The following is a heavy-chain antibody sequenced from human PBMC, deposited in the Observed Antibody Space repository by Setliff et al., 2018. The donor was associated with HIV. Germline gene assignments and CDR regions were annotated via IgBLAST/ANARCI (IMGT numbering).Heavy chain of an antibody. V-gene: IGHV4-39*01. D-gene: IGHD6-19*01. CDR1: GGPISSFSYY. Sequence: PSETLSLTCTVSGGPISSFSYYWAWIRQSPGKGLEWIGNVYHSGGTDYNPSLRSRVSISVDTSTNQFSLSLASVTAADTAVYYCTRRFEKWLAFDYWGQGTLVTVSS. J-gene: IGHJ4*02. CDR3: TRRFEKWLAFDY. CDR2: VYHSGGT.